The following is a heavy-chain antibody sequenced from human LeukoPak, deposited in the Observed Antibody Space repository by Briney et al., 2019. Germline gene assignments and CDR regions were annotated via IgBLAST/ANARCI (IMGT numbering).Heavy chain of an antibody. J-gene: IGHJ4*02. D-gene: IGHD5-18*01. CDR2: IYHSGST. CDR1: GGSIINSSYY. Sequence: SETLSLTCTVSGGSIINSSYYWGWIRQPPGKGLEWIGSIYHSGSTYYNPSLKSRVTISVDTSKNQFSLKLSSVTAADTAVYYCARIYSFGYNRYFDYWGQGTLVTVSS. V-gene: IGHV4-39*07. CDR3: ARIYSFGYNRYFDY.